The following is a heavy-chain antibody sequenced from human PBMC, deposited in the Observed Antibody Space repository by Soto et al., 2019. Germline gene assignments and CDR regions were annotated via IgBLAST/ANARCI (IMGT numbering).Heavy chain of an antibody. V-gene: IGHV5-10-1*03. CDR3: GRVRVDKAEGWFDP. CDR1: GYSFTTYW. Sequence: EVQLVQSGAEVKKPGESLRISCKASGYSFTTYWITWVRQMPGKGLEWMGRIDPSDSYANYSPSFQGHVTISADKSINTAYLQWSSLKASDTAIYYCGRVRVDKAEGWFDPWGQGTLVTVSS. CDR2: IDPSDSYA. J-gene: IGHJ5*02. D-gene: IGHD5-18*01.